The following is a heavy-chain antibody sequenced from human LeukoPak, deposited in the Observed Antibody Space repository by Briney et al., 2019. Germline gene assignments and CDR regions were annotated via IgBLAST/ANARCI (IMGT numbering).Heavy chain of an antibody. CDR2: INPNSGGT. D-gene: IGHD1-26*01. J-gene: IGHJ4*02. V-gene: IGHV1-2*02. CDR1: GYTFNGYF. CDR3: ARERGYSGSLDY. Sequence: ASVKVSCKASGYTFNGYFMHWVRQAPGQGLGWMGWINPNSGGTNYAQKFQGRVTMTRDTSINTAYMDLSRLRSDDTAVYYCARERGYSGSLDYWGQGTLVTVS.